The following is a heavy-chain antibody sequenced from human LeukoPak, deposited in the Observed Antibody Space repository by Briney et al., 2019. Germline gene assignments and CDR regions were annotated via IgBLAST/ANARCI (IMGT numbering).Heavy chain of an antibody. CDR2: IYYSGST. D-gene: IGHD2-2*02. V-gene: IGHV4-59*01. CDR1: GGSISSYY. CDR3: ARTEYQLLYGYYYYYMDV. Sequence: PSETLSLTCTVSGGSISSYYWSWIRQPPGKGLEWIGYIYYSGSTNYNPSLKSRVTISVDTSKNQFSLKLSFVTAADTAVYYCARTEYQLLYGYYYYYMDVWGKGTTVTVSS. J-gene: IGHJ6*03.